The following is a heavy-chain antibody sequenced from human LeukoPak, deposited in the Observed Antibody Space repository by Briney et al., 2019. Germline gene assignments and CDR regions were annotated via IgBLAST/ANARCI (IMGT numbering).Heavy chain of an antibody. CDR1: GGSFSGYY. D-gene: IGHD1-26*01. J-gene: IGHJ4*02. V-gene: IGHV4-34*01. CDR3: ARGPYSGSHHFDY. CDR2: INHSGST. Sequence: PSETLSLTCAVYGGSFSGYYWSWIRQPPGKGLEWIGEINHSGSTNYNPSLKSRVTISVDTSKNQFSLKLSSVTAADTAVYYCARGPYSGSHHFDYWGQGTLVTVSS.